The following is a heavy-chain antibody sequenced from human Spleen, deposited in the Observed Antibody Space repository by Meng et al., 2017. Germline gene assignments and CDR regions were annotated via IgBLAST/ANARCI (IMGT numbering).Heavy chain of an antibody. Sequence: GQLVQSGAEVEQRGALVKVDCKASGYTFTNFCISWVRKGPGQGLEWMGWISAYNGDTNYTQKLQGRVTMTTDKSTSKAYMELRSLRSDDTAVDYCARDEDISAAGKLFGDYWGQGTLVTVSS. J-gene: IGHJ4*02. CDR1: GYTFTNFC. V-gene: IGHV1-18*01. D-gene: IGHD6-13*01. CDR3: ARDEDISAAGKLFGDY. CDR2: ISAYNGDT.